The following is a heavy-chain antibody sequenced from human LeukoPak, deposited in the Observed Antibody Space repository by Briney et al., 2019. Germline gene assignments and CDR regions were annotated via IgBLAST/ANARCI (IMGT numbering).Heavy chain of an antibody. V-gene: IGHV3-74*03. CDR1: GFTFSRDW. Sequence: GGSLRLSCAASGFTFSRDWMHWVRQAPGKGLVWVSRISDDGSITTYADSVKGRFTISRDNAKNSLYLQMNSLRAEDTAVYYCARVAGQGWGPITTNVNAYLDSWGQGTLVSVSS. CDR2: ISDDGSIT. CDR3: ARVAGQGWGPITTNVNAYLDS. D-gene: IGHD1/OR15-1a*01. J-gene: IGHJ4*02.